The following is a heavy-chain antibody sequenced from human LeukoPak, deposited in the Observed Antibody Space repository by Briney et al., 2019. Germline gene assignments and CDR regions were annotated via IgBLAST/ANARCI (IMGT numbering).Heavy chain of an antibody. CDR3: ATALHWDYYYGMDV. CDR1: GYTLTELS. Sequence: ASVKVSCKVSGYTLTELSMHWVRQAPGKGLEWMGGFDPEDGETIYARKFQGRVTMTEDTSTDTAYMELSSLRSEDTAVYYCATALHWDYYYGMDVWGQGTTVTVSS. J-gene: IGHJ6*02. V-gene: IGHV1-24*01. D-gene: IGHD7-27*01. CDR2: FDPEDGET.